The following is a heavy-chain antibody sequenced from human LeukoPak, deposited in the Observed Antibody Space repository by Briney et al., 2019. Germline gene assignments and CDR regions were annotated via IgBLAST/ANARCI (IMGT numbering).Heavy chain of an antibody. V-gene: IGHV3-7*03. D-gene: IGHD1-1*01. Sequence: PGGSLRLSCAASGFTFSSHWMSWVRQAPGKGLEWVANIKEDGSQKYYVDSVKGRFTISKDNAKNSLYLQMNSLKTEDTAVYYCTRMYNWNARASFDYWGQGTLVTVSS. CDR2: IKEDGSQK. CDR1: GFTFSSHW. J-gene: IGHJ4*02. CDR3: TRMYNWNARASFDY.